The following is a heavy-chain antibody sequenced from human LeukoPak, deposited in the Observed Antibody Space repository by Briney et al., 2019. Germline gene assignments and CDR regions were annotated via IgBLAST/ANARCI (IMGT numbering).Heavy chain of an antibody. CDR2: ISSSSSYI. Sequence: GGSLRLSCAASGFIFSSYSMNWVRQAPGKGLEWVSSISSSSSYIYYADSVKGRFTISRDNAKNSLYLQMNSLRAEDTAVYYCARKGRYSSSWGVDYWGQGTLVTVSS. D-gene: IGHD6-13*01. J-gene: IGHJ4*02. CDR3: ARKGRYSSSWGVDY. V-gene: IGHV3-21*01. CDR1: GFIFSSYS.